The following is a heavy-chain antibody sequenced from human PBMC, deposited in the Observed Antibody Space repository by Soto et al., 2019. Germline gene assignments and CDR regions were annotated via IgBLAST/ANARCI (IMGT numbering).Heavy chain of an antibody. J-gene: IGHJ6*02. D-gene: IGHD5-18*01. CDR3: ARYTAQYYYYGMDV. V-gene: IGHV4-61*01. CDR1: GGSVSSGSYY. CDR2: IYYSGST. Sequence: SEILSLTCTVSGGSVSSGSYYWSWIRQPPGEGLEWIGYIYYSGSTNYNPSLKSRVTISVDTSKNQFSLKLSSVTAADTAVYYCARYTAQYYYYGMDVWGQGTTVTVSS.